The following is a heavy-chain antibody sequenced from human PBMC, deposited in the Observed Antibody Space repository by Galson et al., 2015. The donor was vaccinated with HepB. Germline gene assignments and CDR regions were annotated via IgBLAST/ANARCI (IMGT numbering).Heavy chain of an antibody. CDR2: ISGSGSDT. J-gene: IGHJ5*02. Sequence: SLRLSCAASGFTFSSYAMSWVRQAPGKGLEWVSAISGSGSDTSYADSVKGRFTISRDNSKNTLYLQMNTLRAEDTAVYYCAKESGSHLRFLELSLERENWFDPWGQGTLVTVSS. CDR3: AKESGSHLRFLELSLERENWFDP. D-gene: IGHD3-3*01. V-gene: IGHV3-23*01. CDR1: GFTFSSYA.